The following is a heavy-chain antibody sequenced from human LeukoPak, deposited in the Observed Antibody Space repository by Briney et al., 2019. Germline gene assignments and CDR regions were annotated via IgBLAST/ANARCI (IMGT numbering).Heavy chain of an antibody. J-gene: IGHJ3*02. CDR3: ARGSSRSPRDAFDI. CDR1: GYTFTNYY. V-gene: IGHV1-46*01. Sequence: ASVKVSCKASGYTFTNYYMHWVRQAPGQGLEWMGIISPSGSSTTYAQKFQGRVTMTRDMSTTTVYMELSSLRSEDTAVYYCARGSSRSPRDAFDIWGQGTMVSVSS. CDR2: ISPSGSST.